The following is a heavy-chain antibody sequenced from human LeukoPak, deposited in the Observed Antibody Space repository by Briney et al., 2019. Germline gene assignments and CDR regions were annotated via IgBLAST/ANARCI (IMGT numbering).Heavy chain of an antibody. D-gene: IGHD1-26*01. J-gene: IGHJ2*01. CDR1: GFTFSNYD. CDR3: ARGAISAFMPDNWYFDL. Sequence: GGSLRLSCAASGFTFSNYDMHWVRQTTGKGLEWVSAIGSAGATYYPGSLKGRFTISRENAKNSLFLQMNSLRVGDTAVYFCARGAISAFMPDNWYFDLWGRGTLVTVSS. CDR2: IGSAGAT. V-gene: IGHV3-13*01.